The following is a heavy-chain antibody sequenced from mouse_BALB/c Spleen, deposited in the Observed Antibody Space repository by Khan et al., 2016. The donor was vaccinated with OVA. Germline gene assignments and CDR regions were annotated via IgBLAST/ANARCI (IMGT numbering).Heavy chain of an antibody. CDR3: SRSNGNYWFAY. Sequence: QIQLVQSGPELKKPGETVKISCKASAYTLTDYGMNWVKQAPGKGLKWMGWINTYTGEATYADDFKGRFAFSLETSASTAYLQINNLKTEDTATYFCSRSNGNYWFAYWGQGTLVTVSA. CDR2: INTYTGEA. V-gene: IGHV9-3-1*01. J-gene: IGHJ3*01. D-gene: IGHD2-1*01. CDR1: AYTLTDYG.